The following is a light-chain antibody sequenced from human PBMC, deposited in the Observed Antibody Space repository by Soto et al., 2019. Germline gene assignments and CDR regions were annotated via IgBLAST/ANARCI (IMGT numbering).Light chain of an antibody. CDR2: GAS. J-gene: IGKJ2*01. Sequence: EIVMTQSPATLSVSPGERATLSCRASQSVSSNLAWYQQKPGQPPRLLIYGASTRATGIPARFSGSGSGTEFTLTISSLQSEDFAGYYCQYYNNWPPRNTFGQGTKLAIK. V-gene: IGKV3-15*01. CDR3: QYYNNWPPRNT. CDR1: QSVSSN.